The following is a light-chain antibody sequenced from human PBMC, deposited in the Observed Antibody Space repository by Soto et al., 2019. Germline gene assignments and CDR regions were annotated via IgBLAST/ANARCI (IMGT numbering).Light chain of an antibody. J-gene: IGKJ1*01. CDR1: QTISSG. V-gene: IGKV1-5*03. CDR3: QHYNDYPRT. Sequence: EIPRTKSQDPMTVSQGDRVTLACRASQTISSGVAWYQQKPGKAPKLLIYNASTLESGVPSRFSGSGSGTEFTLTISSLQPEDFATYYCQHYNDYPRTFGQGTKVDIK. CDR2: NAS.